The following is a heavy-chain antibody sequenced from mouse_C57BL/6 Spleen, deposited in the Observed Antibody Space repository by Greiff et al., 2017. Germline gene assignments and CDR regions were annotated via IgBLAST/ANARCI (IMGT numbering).Heavy chain of an antibody. J-gene: IGHJ4*01. V-gene: IGHV5-9-1*02. CDR2: ISSGGDYI. Sequence: EVKLVESGEGLVKPGGSLKLSCAASGFTFSSYAMSWVRQTPEKRLEWVAYISSGGDYIYYADTVKGRFTISRDNARNTLYLQMSSLKSEDTAMYYCTRDWITTVVAKDYYAMDYWGQGTSVTVSS. CDR1: GFTFSSYA. CDR3: TRDWITTVVAKDYYAMDY. D-gene: IGHD1-1*01.